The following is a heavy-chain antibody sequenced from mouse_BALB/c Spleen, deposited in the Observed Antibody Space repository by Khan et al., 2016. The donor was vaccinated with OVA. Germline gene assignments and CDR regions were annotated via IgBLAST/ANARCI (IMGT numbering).Heavy chain of an antibody. CDR3: ARSSYCGRSLYAMDY. CDR1: GYTFTSYW. CDR2: IGPGSGST. Sequence: DLVKPGASVKLSCKASGYTFTSYWINWMKQRPGQGLECIGRIGPGSGSTYYNKVFKGTATLTVETSSSTAYIQLSSLSSEDSAVYFCARSSYCGRSLYAMDYWGQGTSVTVSS. V-gene: IGHV1S41*01. D-gene: IGHD6-2*01. J-gene: IGHJ4*01.